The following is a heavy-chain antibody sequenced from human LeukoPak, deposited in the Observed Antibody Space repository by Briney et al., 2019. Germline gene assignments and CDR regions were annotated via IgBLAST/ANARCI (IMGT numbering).Heavy chain of an antibody. CDR3: ARSTAGLDY. Sequence: GGSLRLSCPTSGFTFSNYWMGWVRQAPGKGLEWVANIKPDGSEKYYVDCVKGRFTISKDNTKNSLYLQMNSLRVEDTAMYYCARSTAGLDYWGQGTLVTVSS. CDR2: IKPDGSEK. D-gene: IGHD5-18*01. J-gene: IGHJ4*02. CDR1: GFTFSNYW. V-gene: IGHV3-7*01.